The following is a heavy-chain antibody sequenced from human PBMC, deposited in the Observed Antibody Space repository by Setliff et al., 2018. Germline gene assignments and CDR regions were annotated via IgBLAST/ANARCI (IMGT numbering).Heavy chain of an antibody. CDR1: GFSISSGYY. CDR2: IHHSGKA. Sequence: SETLSLTCAVSGFSISSGYYWGWIRQPPGKGLEWIVNIHHSGKAYYNPSLKSRVTMSVDTSMNQFSLNLNSVAAADTAVYYCTREFSSSPGHWGQGILVTVSS. D-gene: IGHD6-19*01. J-gene: IGHJ4*02. CDR3: TREFSSSPGH. V-gene: IGHV4-38-2*02.